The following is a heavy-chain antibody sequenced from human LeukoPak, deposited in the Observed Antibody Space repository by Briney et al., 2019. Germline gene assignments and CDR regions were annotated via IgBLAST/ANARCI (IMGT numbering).Heavy chain of an antibody. CDR2: ISSSSTTI. CDR3: ARNRFPITGTTNNYYYMDV. V-gene: IGHV3-48*04. D-gene: IGHD1-7*01. CDR1: GFIFSSYS. Sequence: GGSLRLSCAASGFIFSSYSMNWVRQAPGKGLEWLSYISSSSTTIYYADSVKGRFTISTYNSKNSLYLQMNSLKAEDTAVYYCARNRFPITGTTNNYYYMDVWGKGTTVTVSS. J-gene: IGHJ6*03.